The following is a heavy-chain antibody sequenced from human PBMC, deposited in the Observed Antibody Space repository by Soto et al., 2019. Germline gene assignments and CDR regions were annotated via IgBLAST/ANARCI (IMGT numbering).Heavy chain of an antibody. Sequence: QITLKESGPTLVKPTQPLTLTCTFSGFSLTNTGVGVGWIRQPPGKALEWLALIYWDDDQRYSPSLKSRLTITKDTSKNQVVLTMANMDPVDTATYYCARTTTVTTDYWGQGTLVTVSS. CDR1: GFSLTNTGVG. J-gene: IGHJ4*02. CDR3: ARTTTVTTDY. CDR2: IYWDDDQ. V-gene: IGHV2-5*02. D-gene: IGHD4-17*01.